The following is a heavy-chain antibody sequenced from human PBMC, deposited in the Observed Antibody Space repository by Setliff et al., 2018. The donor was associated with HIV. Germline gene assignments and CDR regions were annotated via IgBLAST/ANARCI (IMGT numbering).Heavy chain of an antibody. CDR2: IYYSGST. D-gene: IGHD2-15*01. CDR1: GGSIRSSSSY. V-gene: IGHV4-39*01. Sequence: SLTCPVSGGSIRSSSSYWGWIRQPPGKGLEWIGIIYYSGSTYYKPSLKSRVTISVDTSKNQFSLKLNSVTAADTAMYYCARVVDADYLDYWGQGTPVTVSS. CDR3: ARVVDADYLDY. J-gene: IGHJ4*02.